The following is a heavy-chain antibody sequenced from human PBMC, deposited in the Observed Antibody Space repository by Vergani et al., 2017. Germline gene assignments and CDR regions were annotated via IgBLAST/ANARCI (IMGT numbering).Heavy chain of an antibody. CDR3: ARTYDYGDYGFDP. CDR1: GYTFTGYY. Sequence: QVQLVQSGAEVKKPGASVKVSCKASGYTFTGYYMHWVRQAPGQGLEWMGWINPNSGGTNYAQKFQGRVTMTRDTSISTAYMELRSLRSDDTAVYYCARTYDYGDYGFDPWGQGTLVTVSS. V-gene: IGHV1-2*02. J-gene: IGHJ5*02. CDR2: INPNSGGT. D-gene: IGHD4-17*01.